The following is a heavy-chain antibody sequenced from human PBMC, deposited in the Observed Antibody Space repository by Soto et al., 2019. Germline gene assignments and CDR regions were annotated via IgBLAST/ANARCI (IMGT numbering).Heavy chain of an antibody. CDR2: IDWDDDK. J-gene: IGHJ4*02. CDR3: ARTYDSSGYYRSYYFDY. D-gene: IGHD3-22*01. V-gene: IGHV2-70*01. CDR1: GFSLSTSGMC. Sequence: SGPTLVNPTQTLTLTCTFSGFSLSTSGMCVSWIRQPPGKALEWLALIDWDDDKYYSTSLKTRLTISKDTSKNQVVLTMTNMDPVDTATYYCARTYDSSGYYRSYYFDYWGQGTLVTVSS.